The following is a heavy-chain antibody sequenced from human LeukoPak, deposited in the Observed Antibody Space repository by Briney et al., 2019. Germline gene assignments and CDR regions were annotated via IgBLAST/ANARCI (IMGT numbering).Heavy chain of an antibody. CDR2: ISFDEGNT. CDR3: AKAGFNGNIAIYYYYYMDV. V-gene: IGHV3-30*18. J-gene: IGHJ6*03. Sequence: GGSLRLSCEASGFTFRYYGMHWVRQAPGKGLAWLAVISFDEGNTYYADSVKGRFTISRDNSKNTLYLQLNSLTAEDTAAYYCAKAGFNGNIAIYYYYYMDVWGKGTTVTVSS. CDR1: GFTFRYYG. D-gene: IGHD2-8*01.